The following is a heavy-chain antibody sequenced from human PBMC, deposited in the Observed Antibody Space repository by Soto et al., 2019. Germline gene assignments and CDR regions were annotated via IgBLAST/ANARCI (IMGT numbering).Heavy chain of an antibody. D-gene: IGHD5-12*01. CDR2: IYYSGST. CDR3: ARDLAGYNDIDY. V-gene: IGHV4-61*01. CDR1: GGSVSSGSYD. Sequence: QVQLQESGPGLVKPSETLSLNCTVSGGSVSSGSYDWSWIRQPPGKGLEWIGYIYYSGSTNYNPSLKSRVTISVDTSKNQFSLKLSSVTAADTAVYYCARDLAGYNDIDYWGQGTLVTVSS. J-gene: IGHJ4*02.